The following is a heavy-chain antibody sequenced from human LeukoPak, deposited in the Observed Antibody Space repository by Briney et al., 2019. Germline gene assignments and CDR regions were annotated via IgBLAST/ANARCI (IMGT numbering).Heavy chain of an antibody. D-gene: IGHD1-26*01. CDR1: GFTFSSYG. V-gene: IGHV3-30*02. CDR3: AKDSGIVGATGLGYFDY. Sequence: GGSLRLSCAASGFTFSSYGMHWVRQAPGKGLEWVAFIRYDGSNKYYADSVKGRFTISRDNSKNTLYLQMNSLRAEDTAVYYCAKDSGIVGATGLGYFDYWGQGTLVTVSS. J-gene: IGHJ4*02. CDR2: IRYDGSNK.